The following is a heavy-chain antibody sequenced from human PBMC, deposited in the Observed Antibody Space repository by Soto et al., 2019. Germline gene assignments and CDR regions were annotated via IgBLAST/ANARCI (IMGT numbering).Heavy chain of an antibody. D-gene: IGHD3-3*01. V-gene: IGHV3-21*01. CDR3: ARDRASKLRFLEWFHPQRRHYYYYYGMDV. Sequence: LRLSCAASGFTFSSYSMNWVRQAPGKGLEWVSSISSSSSYIYYADSVKGRFTISRDNAKNSLYLQMNSLRAEDTAVYYCARDRASKLRFLEWFHPQRRHYYYYYGMDVWGQGTTVTVSS. CDR2: ISSSSSYI. J-gene: IGHJ6*02. CDR1: GFTFSSYS.